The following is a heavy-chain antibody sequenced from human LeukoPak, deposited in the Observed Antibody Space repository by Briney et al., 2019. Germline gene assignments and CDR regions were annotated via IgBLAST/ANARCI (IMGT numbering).Heavy chain of an antibody. CDR1: GYTFTSNG. J-gene: IGHJ6*02. CDR3: ARFGDCTSTSCYYYYYYGMDV. D-gene: IGHD2-2*01. V-gene: IGHV1-18*01. Sequence: ASVKVSCKASGYTFTSNGISWVRQAPGQGLEWMGWISAYNGNTDYAQKLQGRVTMTTDTSTSTAYMELRSLRSDDTAVYYCARFGDCTSTSCYYYYYYGMDVWGQGTTVTVSS. CDR2: ISAYNGNT.